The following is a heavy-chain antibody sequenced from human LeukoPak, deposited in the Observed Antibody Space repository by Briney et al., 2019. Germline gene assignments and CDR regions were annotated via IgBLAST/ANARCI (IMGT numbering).Heavy chain of an antibody. Sequence: PGGSLRLSCAASGFTFNNYGMNWVRQAPGKGLEWVSGISGGGGSTYYADSVKGRFTISRDNSKNTLYLQMNSLRAEDTAVYYCAKAKNFRYSSHWNYWGQGTLVTVSS. CDR2: ISGGGGST. CDR3: AKAKNFRYSSHWNY. D-gene: IGHD6-19*01. V-gene: IGHV3-23*01. J-gene: IGHJ4*02. CDR1: GFTFNNYG.